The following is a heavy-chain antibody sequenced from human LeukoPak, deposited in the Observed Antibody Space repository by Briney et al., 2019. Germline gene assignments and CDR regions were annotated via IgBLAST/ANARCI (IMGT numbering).Heavy chain of an antibody. V-gene: IGHV3-23*01. J-gene: IGHJ5*02. CDR3: ARESASSWTGNWFDP. CDR2: IVGSGGRA. CDR1: EFTFSNHA. Sequence: GGSLRLSCAASEFTFSNHAMSWVRQAPGKGLEWVSAIVGSGGRAYYTDSVKGRFTVSRDNSKNTLFLQMNSLRAEDTAVCYCARESASSWTGNWFDPWGQGTLVTVSS. D-gene: IGHD6-13*01.